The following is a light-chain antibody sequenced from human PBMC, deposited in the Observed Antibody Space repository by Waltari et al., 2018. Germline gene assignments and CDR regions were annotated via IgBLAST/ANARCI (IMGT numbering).Light chain of an antibody. CDR1: SGHSSNI. CDR3: QTGGHGTWV. V-gene: IGLV4-69*01. Sequence: SVKLTCTLSSGHSSNIIAWLQQQPEKGPRYLMKVNSDGSHSRGDEIPDRFSGSSSGAERHLTISSLQAEDEADYYCQTGGHGTWVFGGGTKLTVL. J-gene: IGLJ3*02. CDR2: VNSDGSH.